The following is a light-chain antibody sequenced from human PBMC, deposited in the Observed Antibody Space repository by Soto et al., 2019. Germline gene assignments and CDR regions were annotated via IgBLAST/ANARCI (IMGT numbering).Light chain of an antibody. J-gene: IGLJ1*01. CDR2: GNS. V-gene: IGLV1-40*01. CDR1: SSNIGAGYD. CDR3: QSSDSSLSGYV. Sequence: QSVLTQPPSVSGAPGQRVTISCTGSSSNIGAGYDVHWYQQLPGTAPKLLIYGNSNRPSGVPDRFSVSKSGTSASLPITGLQAEDESDYYCQSSDSSLSGYVFGTGTKLTVL.